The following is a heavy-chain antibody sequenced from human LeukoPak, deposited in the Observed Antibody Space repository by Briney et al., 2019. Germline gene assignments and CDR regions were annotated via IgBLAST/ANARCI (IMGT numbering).Heavy chain of an antibody. CDR2: INPGSGGT. CDR3: ARVRSGSFPPTLRY. J-gene: IGHJ4*02. V-gene: IGHV1-2*02. CDR1: GYTFTGYY. Sequence: GASVKVSCKASGYTFTGYYIHWVRQAPGQGLEWMGWINPGSGGTNYAQKFQGRVTTTRDTSISTAYMELRSLRSDDTAVYYCARVRSGSFPPTLRYWGQGTLVTVSS. D-gene: IGHD1-26*01.